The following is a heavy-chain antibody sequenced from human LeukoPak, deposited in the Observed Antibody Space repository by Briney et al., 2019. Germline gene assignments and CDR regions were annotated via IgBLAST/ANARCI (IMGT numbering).Heavy chain of an antibody. J-gene: IGHJ4*02. CDR1: GVSISSYY. D-gene: IGHD1-26*01. Sequence: SETLSLTCTVSGVSISSYYWSWIRQPPGKGLEWIGYIYYTGSTNYNPSLKSRVTISIDTSKNQFSLKLSSVTAADTAVYYRARPGQWELPDYWGQGTLVTVSS. CDR2: IYYTGST. V-gene: IGHV4-59*01. CDR3: ARPGQWELPDY.